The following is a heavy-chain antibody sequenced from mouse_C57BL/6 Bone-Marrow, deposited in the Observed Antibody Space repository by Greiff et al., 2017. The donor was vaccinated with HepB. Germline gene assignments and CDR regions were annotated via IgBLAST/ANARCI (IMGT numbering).Heavy chain of an antibody. Sequence: EVKLVESGGDLVKPGGSLKLSCAASGFTFSSYGMSWVRQTQDKRLEWVATISSGGSYTYYPDSVKGLITITRDNAKNTLYLQMSSLKSEDTAMYYCARHGEGYYYGSSPVWFAYWGQGTLVTVSA. CDR3: ARHGEGYYYGSSPVWFAY. CDR2: ISSGGSYT. CDR1: GFTFSSYG. V-gene: IGHV5-6*01. D-gene: IGHD1-1*01. J-gene: IGHJ3*01.